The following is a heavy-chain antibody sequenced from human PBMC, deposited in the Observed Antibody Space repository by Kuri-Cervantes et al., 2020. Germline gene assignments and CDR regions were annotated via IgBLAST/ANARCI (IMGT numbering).Heavy chain of an antibody. D-gene: IGHD1/OR15-1a*01. Sequence: GGSLRLSCAASGFTFDDYGMSWVRQAPGKGLEWVSGINWNGGSTGYADSMKGRFTVSRDNPKNSLYLQMNGLRAEDTAVYFCARSLGGETPMEQGYYGMDVGGQGTTVTVSS. J-gene: IGHJ6*02. V-gene: IGHV3-20*04. CDR2: INWNGGST. CDR1: GFTFDDYG. CDR3: ARSLGGETPMEQGYYGMDV.